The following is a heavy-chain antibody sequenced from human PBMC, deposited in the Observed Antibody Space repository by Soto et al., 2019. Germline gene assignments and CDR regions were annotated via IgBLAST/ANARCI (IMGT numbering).Heavy chain of an antibody. V-gene: IGHV3-74*01. CDR2: ITGDGSGT. CDR3: AKGLESAGTDY. D-gene: IGHD1-1*01. Sequence: VQLVESGGGLVQPGGSLTLSCAASGFAFSGYWMNWVRQAPGKGPEWVSHITGDGSGTGYADSVKGRFTISRDNAKNALYLQMSSLRAEDTAVYYCAKGLESAGTDYWGQGTLVIVSS. CDR1: GFAFSGYW. J-gene: IGHJ4*02.